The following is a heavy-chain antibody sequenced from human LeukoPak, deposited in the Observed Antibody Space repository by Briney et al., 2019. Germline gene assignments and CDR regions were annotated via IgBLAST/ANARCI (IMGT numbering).Heavy chain of an antibody. CDR2: IKPDGSAQ. V-gene: IGHV3-7*01. CDR3: ARANNSSWHN. D-gene: IGHD6-13*01. CDR1: GFTFSSNW. J-gene: IGHJ4*02. Sequence: GGSLRLSCATSGFTFSSNWMSWVRHVPGRGLDWVANIKPDGSAQYYAASVKGRFTVSRDNAKNSLYLQMNSLRVEDTAVYYCARANNSSWHNWGQGTLVAVSA.